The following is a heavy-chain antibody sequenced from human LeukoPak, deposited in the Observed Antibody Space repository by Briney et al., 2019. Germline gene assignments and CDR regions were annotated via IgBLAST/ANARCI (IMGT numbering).Heavy chain of an antibody. J-gene: IGHJ4*02. D-gene: IGHD3-10*01. Sequence: GGSLRLSCAASRFTFSTFNMHWVRQAPGKGLEWVAVFSSDGRSTFYAENVQGRFTLSRDNSKNTLSLQMNSLRAEDTAVYYCAISYYYHSGSFDYWGQGTLVTVSS. CDR2: FSSDGRST. V-gene: IGHV3-30*03. CDR1: RFTFSTFN. CDR3: AISYYYHSGSFDY.